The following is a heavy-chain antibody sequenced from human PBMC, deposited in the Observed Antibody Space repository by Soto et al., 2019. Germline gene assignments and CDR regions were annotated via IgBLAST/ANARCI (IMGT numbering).Heavy chain of an antibody. Sequence: QVQLQESRPGLVKPSQTLSLTCTVSGGSIGSGGYYWSWIRQHPGKGLEWIGHIYYSGSTYYSPSLKSRVTMSVDTSKNQFSRRLSSVTAADTAMYYCARGHTWFDPWGQGTLVTVSS. CDR1: GGSIGSGGYY. V-gene: IGHV4-31*03. CDR3: ARGHTWFDP. CDR2: IYYSGST. J-gene: IGHJ5*02.